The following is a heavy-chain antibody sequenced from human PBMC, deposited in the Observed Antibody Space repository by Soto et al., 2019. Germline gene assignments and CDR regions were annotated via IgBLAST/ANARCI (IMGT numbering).Heavy chain of an antibody. J-gene: IGHJ4*02. CDR3: ARDRAHCSSTSCYRAYYFDY. CDR1: GGSISSGGYY. D-gene: IGHD2-2*01. V-gene: IGHV4-31*03. Sequence: QVQLQESGPGLVKPSQTLSLTCTVSGGSISSGGYYWSWIRQHPGKGLEWIGYIYYSGSTYYNPSLKSRVTISVDTSKNQFSLKLSSVTAADTAVYYCARDRAHCSSTSCYRAYYFDYWGQGTPVTVSS. CDR2: IYYSGST.